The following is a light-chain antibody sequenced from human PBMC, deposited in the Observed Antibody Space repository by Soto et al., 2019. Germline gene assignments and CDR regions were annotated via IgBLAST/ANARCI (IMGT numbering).Light chain of an antibody. Sequence: DIQMTQSPSTLSASVGDRVTITCRASQSISSWLAWYQQKPGKAPKLLIYKASSLESGVPSRFSGSGSGTEFTLTISSLQPDDFAPYYCQQYNSYPYTFGQGTKVDI. V-gene: IGKV1-5*03. CDR3: QQYNSYPYT. CDR1: QSISSW. J-gene: IGKJ2*01. CDR2: KAS.